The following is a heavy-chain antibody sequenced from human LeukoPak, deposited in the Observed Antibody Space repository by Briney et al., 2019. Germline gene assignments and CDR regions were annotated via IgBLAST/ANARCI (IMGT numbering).Heavy chain of an antibody. Sequence: SETLSLTCTVSGGSISSYYWGWIRQPPGKGLEWIGSIYYSGSTYYNPSLKSRVTISVDTSKNQFSLKLSSVTAADTAVYYCARTITMIVEDAFDIWGQGTMVTVSS. CDR1: GGSISSYY. J-gene: IGHJ3*02. V-gene: IGHV4-39*01. D-gene: IGHD3-22*01. CDR2: IYYSGST. CDR3: ARTITMIVEDAFDI.